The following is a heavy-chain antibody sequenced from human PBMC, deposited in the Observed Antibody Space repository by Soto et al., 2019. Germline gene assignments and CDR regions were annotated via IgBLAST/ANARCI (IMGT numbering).Heavy chain of an antibody. CDR3: AREGAAPYSYYGMDG. D-gene: IGHD6-6*01. V-gene: IGHV4-31*03. J-gene: IGHJ6*02. Sequence: QVQLQESGPGLVKPSQTLSLTCTVSGGSISSGGYFWSWIRQPPGKGLEWIGFIYFSGSTYYNPSLKSRVTISVGTSEKQFSLKLSSVTAADMSVYYCAREGAAPYSYYGMDGWGQGTTVTVS. CDR1: GGSISSGGYF. CDR2: IYFSGST.